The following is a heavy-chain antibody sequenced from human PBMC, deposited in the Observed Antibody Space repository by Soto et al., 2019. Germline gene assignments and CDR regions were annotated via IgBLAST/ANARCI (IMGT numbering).Heavy chain of an antibody. CDR3: ARTNIRGNYFYSLDV. CDR2: INPNSGGT. V-gene: IGHV1-2*02. CDR1: GYTFTAYF. J-gene: IGHJ6*02. D-gene: IGHD3-16*01. Sequence: QVQLVQSGADVKKPGASVKVSCQAPGYTFTAYFIHWVRQAPGQGLEWMGWINPNSGGTHYAQKFLGRVTMTGDTSLSTAYMELTSLRSDDTAVYYCARTNIRGNYFYSLDVWGQGTTVTVSS.